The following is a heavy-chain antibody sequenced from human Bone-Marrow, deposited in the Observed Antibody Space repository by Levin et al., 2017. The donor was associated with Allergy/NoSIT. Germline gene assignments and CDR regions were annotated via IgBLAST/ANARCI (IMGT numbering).Heavy chain of an antibody. CDR3: ARGSYFGGLSFDC. V-gene: IGHV4-61*01. Sequence: TSETLSLXCTVSGGSVSSGSYYWSWIRQPPGTGLEWIAYIYHSGSTKYNPSLKSRVTISLDTSRNQFSLRLTSLTAADTAVYYCARGSYFGGLSFDCWGKGTLVTVSS. CDR2: IYHSGST. D-gene: IGHD4-23*01. CDR1: GGSVSSGSYY. J-gene: IGHJ4*02.